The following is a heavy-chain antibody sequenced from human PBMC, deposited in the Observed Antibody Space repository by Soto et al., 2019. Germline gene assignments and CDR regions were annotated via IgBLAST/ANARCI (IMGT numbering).Heavy chain of an antibody. CDR2: ISKDGSVK. Sequence: GGSLRLSCAASGFTFSRFAIHWVRQAPGKGLEWVAVISKDGSVKYYADSVEGRFTISRDNSESTLFLQMNSLTNEDTAVYHCARSRSGAVPDSLGFWGQGTLVTVSS. CDR3: ARSRSGAVPDSLGF. J-gene: IGHJ4*02. V-gene: IGHV3-30-3*01. D-gene: IGHD3-10*01. CDR1: GFTFSRFA.